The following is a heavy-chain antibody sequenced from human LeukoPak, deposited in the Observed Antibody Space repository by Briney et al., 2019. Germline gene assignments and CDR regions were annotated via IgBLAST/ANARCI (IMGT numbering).Heavy chain of an antibody. V-gene: IGHV1-2*02. CDR3: ARMVLWFGEPRDPFDY. CDR2: INPNSGGT. D-gene: IGHD3-10*01. Sequence: ASVKVSCKASGYTFTGYYMHWVRQAPGQGLEWMGWINPNSGGTNYAQKFQGRVTMTRDTSISTAYMELSRLRSDDTAVYYCARMVLWFGEPRDPFDYWGQGTLVTVSS. CDR1: GYTFTGYY. J-gene: IGHJ4*02.